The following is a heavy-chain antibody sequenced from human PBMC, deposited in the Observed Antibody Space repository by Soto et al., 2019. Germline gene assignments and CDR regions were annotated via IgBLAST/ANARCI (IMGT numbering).Heavy chain of an antibody. D-gene: IGHD1-26*01. CDR1: GFTFSGSA. CDR2: IRSKANSYAT. CDR3: TRRWELLTRYYYGMDV. J-gene: IGHJ6*02. V-gene: IGHV3-73*02. Sequence: EVQLVESGGGLVQPGGSLKLSCAASGFTFSGSAMHWVRQASGKGLEWVGRIRSKANSYATAYAASVKGRFTISREDSKNTAYLQMNSLKTEDTAVYYCTRRWELLTRYYYGMDVWGQGTTVTVSS.